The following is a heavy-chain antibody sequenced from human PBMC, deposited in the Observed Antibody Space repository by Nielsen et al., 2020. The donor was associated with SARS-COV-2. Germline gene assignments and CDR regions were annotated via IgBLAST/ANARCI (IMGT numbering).Heavy chain of an antibody. V-gene: IGHV4-59*08. CDR1: GGSMNSHY. D-gene: IGHD6-13*01. Sequence: SETLSLTCTVSGGSMNSHYWSWIRQPPGKGLEWVGYIFYSGATKYNPSLNSRVTISVDTSKSQLSLKLNSVTAADTAVYFCARHPDRALTDEIPSAGTFDYWGQGKLVTVSS. CDR2: IFYSGAT. CDR3: ARHPDRALTDEIPSAGTFDY. J-gene: IGHJ4*02.